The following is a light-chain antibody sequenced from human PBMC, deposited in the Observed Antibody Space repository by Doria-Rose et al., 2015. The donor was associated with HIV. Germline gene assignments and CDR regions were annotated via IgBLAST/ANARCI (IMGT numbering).Light chain of an antibody. Sequence: TQSPSSLSASVGDRVTITCRASQSISTYLNWYQQKPGKAPKLLIYSATSLQGGVPSRFSGSGSGTDFTLTINSLQPEDFATYYCQQSYNTPRSFGQGIKLEIK. V-gene: IGKV1-39*01. CDR1: QSISTY. CDR3: QQSYNTPRS. CDR2: SAT. J-gene: IGKJ2*04.